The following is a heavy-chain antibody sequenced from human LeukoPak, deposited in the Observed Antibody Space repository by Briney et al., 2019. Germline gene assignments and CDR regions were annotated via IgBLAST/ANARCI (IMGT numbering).Heavy chain of an antibody. CDR3: ARESNDILTGYYVPYNWFDP. CDR2: ISAYNGNT. CDR1: GYTFTSYG. V-gene: IGHV1-18*01. J-gene: IGHJ5*02. Sequence: ASVKVSCKASGYTFTSYGISWVRQAPGQGLEWMGWISAYNGNTNYAQKLQGRVTMTTDTSTGTAYMELRSLRSDDTAVYYCARESNDILTGYYVPYNWFDPWGQGTLVTVSS. D-gene: IGHD3-9*01.